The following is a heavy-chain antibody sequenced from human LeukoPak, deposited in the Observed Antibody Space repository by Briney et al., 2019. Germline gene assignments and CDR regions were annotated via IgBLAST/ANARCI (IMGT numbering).Heavy chain of an antibody. CDR3: AKALFYTSGSNFDY. CDR1: GFIVSNKY. V-gene: IGHV3-53*01. J-gene: IGHJ4*02. D-gene: IGHD6-19*01. Sequence: GGSLRLSCAASGFIVSNKYMTWVRQAPGKGLEWVSLIYSDGRTYYADSVRGRCTISRDNSKNTLYVQMNSLRAEDTAVYYCAKALFYTSGSNFDYWGQGTLVTVSS. CDR2: IYSDGRT.